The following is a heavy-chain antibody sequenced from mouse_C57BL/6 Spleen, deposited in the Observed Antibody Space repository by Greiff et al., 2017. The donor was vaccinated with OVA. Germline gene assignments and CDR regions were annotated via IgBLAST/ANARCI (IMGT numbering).Heavy chain of an antibody. D-gene: IGHD1-1*01. CDR2: ISSGSSTI. Sequence: DVKLVESGGGLVKPGGSLTLSCAASGFTFSDYGMHWVRQAPEKGLEWVAYISSGSSTIYYADTVKGRFTISRDNAKNTLFLQMTSLRSEDTAMYYCASDYYGSSRAMDYWGQGTSVTVSS. CDR1: GFTFSDYG. J-gene: IGHJ4*01. V-gene: IGHV5-17*01. CDR3: ASDYYGSSRAMDY.